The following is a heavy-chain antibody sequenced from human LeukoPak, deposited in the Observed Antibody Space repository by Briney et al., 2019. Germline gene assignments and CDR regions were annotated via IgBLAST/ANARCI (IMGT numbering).Heavy chain of an antibody. Sequence: GGSLRLSCAASGFTVSSNYMSWVRQAPGKGLEWVSAISGSGGSTYYADSVKGRFTISRDNAKNTMYLQMNSLSGEDTAIYYCAKDIAASGLPRIFDFWGQGTLVTVSS. CDR3: AKDIAASGLPRIFDF. CDR1: GFTVSSNY. J-gene: IGHJ4*02. CDR2: ISGSGGST. V-gene: IGHV3-23*01. D-gene: IGHD6-13*01.